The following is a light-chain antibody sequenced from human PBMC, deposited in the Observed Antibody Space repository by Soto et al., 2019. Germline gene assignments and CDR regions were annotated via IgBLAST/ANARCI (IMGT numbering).Light chain of an antibody. CDR2: NNN. J-gene: IGLJ1*01. CDR3: GAWDGRLSVYV. V-gene: IGLV1-47*02. CDR1: SSNIGSNY. Sequence: QSLLTQPPSSSGAPGQRVIISCSGSSSNIGSNYVYWFQQLPGTAPKLLMYNNNERPSGVPDRISASKSGTSASLAISGLRSEDDADYYCGAWDGRLSVYVYRTGTKVTVL.